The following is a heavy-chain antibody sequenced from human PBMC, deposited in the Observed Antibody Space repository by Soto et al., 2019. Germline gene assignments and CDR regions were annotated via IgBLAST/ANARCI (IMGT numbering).Heavy chain of an antibody. V-gene: IGHV3-9*01. CDR3: AQEITDASYYGMDV. CDR1: GFTFDDYA. D-gene: IGHD1-20*01. Sequence: EVQLVESGGGLVQPGRSLRLSCAASGFTFDDYAMHWVRQAPGKGLEWVSGISWNSGSTDYADSVKGRFTISRDNAKNSLYLQMNSMRAEDTALYYCAQEITDASYYGMDVWGQGTTVTVSS. CDR2: ISWNSGST. J-gene: IGHJ6*02.